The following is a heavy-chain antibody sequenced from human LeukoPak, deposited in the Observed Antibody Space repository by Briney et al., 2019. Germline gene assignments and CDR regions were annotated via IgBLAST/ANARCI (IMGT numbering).Heavy chain of an antibody. J-gene: IGHJ4*02. V-gene: IGHV4-4*09. CDR1: GDSISNYY. Sequence: SETLSLTCTVSGDSISNYYWSWIRQTPGKGLEWIGYIHTSRSTYYNPSLKSRVTISVDTSKNQFSLKLSSVTAADTAVYFCARGYYDTSAYSNPFDFWGQGTLVTVSS. CDR2: IHTSRST. D-gene: IGHD3-22*01. CDR3: ARGYYDTSAYSNPFDF.